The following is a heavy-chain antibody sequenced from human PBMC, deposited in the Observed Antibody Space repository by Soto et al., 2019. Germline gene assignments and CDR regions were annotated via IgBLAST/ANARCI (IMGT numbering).Heavy chain of an antibody. CDR3: TRDTITYSPYYYYGMDV. Sequence: QAGGSLRLSCTASGFTFGDYAMSWFRQAPGKGLEWVGFIRSKAYGGTTEYAASVKGRFTISRDDSKSIAYLQMNSLKTEDTAVYYCTRDTITYSPYYYYGMDVWGQGTTVTVYS. CDR2: IRSKAYGGTT. J-gene: IGHJ6*02. V-gene: IGHV3-49*03. CDR1: GFTFGDYA. D-gene: IGHD2-15*01.